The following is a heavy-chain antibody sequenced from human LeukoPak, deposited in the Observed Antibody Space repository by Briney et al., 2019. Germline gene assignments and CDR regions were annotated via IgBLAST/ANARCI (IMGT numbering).Heavy chain of an antibody. CDR1: GYTFTGYY. J-gene: IGHJ4*02. CDR2: INPSGGST. D-gene: IGHD6-6*01. V-gene: IGHV1-46*01. Sequence: ASVKVSCKASGYTFTGYYMHWVRQAPGQGLEWMGIINPSGGSTSYAQKFQGRVTMTRDTSTSTVYMELSSLRSEDTAVYYCARDIMDSSSSVLGFDYWGQGTLVTVSS. CDR3: ARDIMDSSSSVLGFDY.